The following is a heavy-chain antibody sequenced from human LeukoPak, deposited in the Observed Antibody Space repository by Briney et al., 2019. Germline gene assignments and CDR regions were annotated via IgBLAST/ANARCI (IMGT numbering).Heavy chain of an antibody. CDR2: ISSDGNTG. Sequence: GGSLRLSCAAAGFSFSSYPMNWVRQAPGKGLEWISHISSDGNTGSYVDAPRGRFTMSRDNAKNSLFLLINSLRVEDTAVYYCARDSVNGPFVISLDLWGQGALVTVSS. V-gene: IGHV3-48*03. D-gene: IGHD2-8*01. CDR3: ARDSVNGPFVISLDL. J-gene: IGHJ4*02. CDR1: GFSFSSYP.